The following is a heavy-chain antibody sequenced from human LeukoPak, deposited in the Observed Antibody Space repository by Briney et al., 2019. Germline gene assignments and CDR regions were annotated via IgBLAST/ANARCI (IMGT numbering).Heavy chain of an antibody. D-gene: IGHD5-24*01. J-gene: IGHJ5*02. Sequence: NPGGSLRLSCAASGFTFSSYSMNWVRQAPGKGLEWVSSISSSSSYIYYADSVKGRFTISRDNAKNSLYLQMNSLRAEDTAVYYCARASGALQNTCFDPWGQGTLVTVSS. V-gene: IGHV3-21*01. CDR1: GFTFSSYS. CDR3: ARASGALQNTCFDP. CDR2: ISSSSSYI.